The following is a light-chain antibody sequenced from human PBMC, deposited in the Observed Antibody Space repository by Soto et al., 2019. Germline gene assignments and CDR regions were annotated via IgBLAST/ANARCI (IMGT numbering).Light chain of an antibody. CDR1: GGDVGNYVF. Sequence: QSALTQPASVSGSPGQSITISCTGTGGDVGNYVFVSWNQQYPGKAPKLIIFEVSNRPSGVSDRFSGSKSGSTASLSISGLQSEDEADYYCVSYTSTSTLVFGTGTKLTVL. CDR3: VSYTSTSTLV. CDR2: EVS. V-gene: IGLV2-14*01. J-gene: IGLJ1*01.